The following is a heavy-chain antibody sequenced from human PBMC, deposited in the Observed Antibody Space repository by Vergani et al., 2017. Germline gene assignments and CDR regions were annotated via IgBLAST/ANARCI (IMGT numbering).Heavy chain of an antibody. Sequence: QVQLQQWGAGLLKPSETLSLTCAVYGGSFSGYYWSWIRQPPGKGLEWIGEINHCGSTNYNPSLKSRVTISVDTSKNQFSLKLSSVTAADTAVYYCARDGDGYSSGTLDYWGQGTLVTVSS. V-gene: IGHV4-34*01. J-gene: IGHJ4*02. CDR3: ARDGDGYSSGTLDY. CDR2: INHCGST. CDR1: GGSFSGYY. D-gene: IGHD6-25*01.